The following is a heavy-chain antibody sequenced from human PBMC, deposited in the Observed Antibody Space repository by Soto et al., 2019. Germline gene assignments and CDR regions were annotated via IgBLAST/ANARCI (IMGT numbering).Heavy chain of an antibody. V-gene: IGHV3-48*01. Sequence: PGGSLRLSCAGSGLTFSNYPVNWVRQAPGKGLEWISHIIGTTITYADSVKGRFTISSDNAENSVYLQMNSLRGEDTAVYYCATDLTYAFNYWGQGNLVTVSS. J-gene: IGHJ4*02. CDR3: ATDLTYAFNY. CDR1: GLTFSNYP. CDR2: IIGTTIT. D-gene: IGHD3-9*01.